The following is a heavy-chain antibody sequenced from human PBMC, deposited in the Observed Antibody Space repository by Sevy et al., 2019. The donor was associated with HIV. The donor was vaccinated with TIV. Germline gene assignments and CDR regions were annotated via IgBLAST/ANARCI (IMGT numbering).Heavy chain of an antibody. Sequence: SETLSLTCTVSGGSIRINSYYWGWVRQPPGKGLEWIGSIYNTGSTSYNPSLRSRVTISVGTSKNNFSLRLTSVTAADTAVYYCATPRGTDWYEGAGGYFDLWGRGTLVTVSS. V-gene: IGHV4-39*02. J-gene: IGHJ2*01. CDR1: GGSIRINSYY. D-gene: IGHD6-19*01. CDR2: IYNTGST. CDR3: ATPRGTDWYEGAGGYFDL.